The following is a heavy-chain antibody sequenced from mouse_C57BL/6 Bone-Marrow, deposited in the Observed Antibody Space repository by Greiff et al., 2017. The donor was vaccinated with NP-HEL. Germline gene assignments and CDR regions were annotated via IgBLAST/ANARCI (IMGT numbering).Heavy chain of an antibody. D-gene: IGHD1-1*01. V-gene: IGHV1-76*01. CDR2: IYPGSGNT. Sequence: QVQLQQSGAELVRPGASVKLSCKASGYTFTDYYINWVKQRPGQGLEWIARIYPGSGNTYYNEKFKGKATLTAEKSSSTAYMQLSSLTSEDSAVYFCARHGSGYFDYWGQGTTLTVSS. CDR1: GYTFTDYY. CDR3: ARHGSGYFDY. J-gene: IGHJ2*01.